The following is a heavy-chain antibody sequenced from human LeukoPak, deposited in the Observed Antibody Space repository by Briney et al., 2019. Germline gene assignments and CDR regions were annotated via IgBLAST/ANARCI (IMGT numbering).Heavy chain of an antibody. J-gene: IGHJ4*02. V-gene: IGHV1-46*01. CDR3: ARTHYYYDSSGHLDY. D-gene: IGHD3-22*01. CDR1: GYTFTSNY. CDR2: ISPSGGST. Sequence: ASVKVSCKAFGYTFTSNYMHWVRQAPGQGPEWMGVISPSGGSTTYAQKFQGRVTLTRDMSTSTDYLELRSLRSDDTAVYYCARTHYYYDSSGHLDYWGQGTLVTVSS.